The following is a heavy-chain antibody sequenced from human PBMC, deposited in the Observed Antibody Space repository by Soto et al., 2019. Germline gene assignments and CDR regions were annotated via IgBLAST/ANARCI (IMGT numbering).Heavy chain of an antibody. CDR3: ATTRSRDGYND. CDR2: ISYDGSNK. Sequence: QVQLVESGGGVVQPGRSLRLSCAASGFTFSSYGMHWVRQAPGKGLEWVAVISYDGSNKYYVDSVKGRFTISRDNSKNTLYLQMNSLRAEDTAVYYCATTRSRDGYNDWGQGTLVTVSS. D-gene: IGHD5-12*01. CDR1: GFTFSSYG. V-gene: IGHV3-30*03. J-gene: IGHJ4*02.